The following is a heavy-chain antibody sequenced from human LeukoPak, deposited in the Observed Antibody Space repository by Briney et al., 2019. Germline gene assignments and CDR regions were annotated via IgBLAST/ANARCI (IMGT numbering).Heavy chain of an antibody. D-gene: IGHD3-9*01. CDR2: IYSGGST. CDR1: GFTVSNNY. CDR3: ARSGVYDILTGYHFYFDH. Sequence: PGGSLRLSCAASGFTVSNNYVSWVRQAPGKGLDWVSVIYSGGSTYYADSVKGRLTISRDSSKNTVYLQMNSVRAEDTAVYYCARSGVYDILTGYHFYFDHWGQGTLVTVSS. J-gene: IGHJ4*02. V-gene: IGHV3-53*01.